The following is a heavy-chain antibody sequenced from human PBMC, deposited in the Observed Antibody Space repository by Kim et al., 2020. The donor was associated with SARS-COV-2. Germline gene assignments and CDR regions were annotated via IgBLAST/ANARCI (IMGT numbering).Heavy chain of an antibody. CDR3: AKHGLSITMIVALDY. J-gene: IGHJ4*02. V-gene: IGHV3-23*01. Sequence: DSVKGRFTISRDNSKNTLYLQMNSLRAEDTAVYYCAKHGLSITMIVALDYWGQGTLVTVSS. D-gene: IGHD3-22*01.